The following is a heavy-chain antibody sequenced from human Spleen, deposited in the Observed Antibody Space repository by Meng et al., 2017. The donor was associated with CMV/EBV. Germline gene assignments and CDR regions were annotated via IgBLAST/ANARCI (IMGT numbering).Heavy chain of an antibody. CDR2: INPNSGGT. J-gene: IGHJ5*02. D-gene: IGHD6-13*01. CDR1: GYTFTNFY. V-gene: IGHV1-2*02. CDR3: ARSRQQLDNWFDP. Sequence: ASVKVSCKASGYTFTNFYIHWVRQAPGQGLEWMGWINPNSGGTNYAQKFQGRVTMTRDTSISTAYMELSRLRSDDTAVYYCARSRQQLDNWFDPWGQGTLVTVSS.